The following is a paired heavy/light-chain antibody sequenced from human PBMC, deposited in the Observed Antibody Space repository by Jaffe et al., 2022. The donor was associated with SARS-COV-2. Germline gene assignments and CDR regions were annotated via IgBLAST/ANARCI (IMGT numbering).Heavy chain of an antibody. J-gene: IGHJ6*02. CDR1: GGSISSYY. Sequence: QVQLQESGPGLVKPSETLSLTCTVSGGSISSYYWSWIRQPPGKALQWIGYGYYSGTTYYNPSLKSRVTISVDTSKNQFSLRLNSVTAADTAVYYCARGLGYDSGSHSLGVWGQGTTVIVSS. CDR2: GYYSGTT. CDR3: ARGLGYDSGSHSLGV. D-gene: IGHD3-10*01. V-gene: IGHV4-59*01.
Light chain of an antibody. CDR3: SSYTSSRTLV. CDR2: DVI. CDR1: SIDVGGYDY. J-gene: IGLJ3*02. V-gene: IGLV2-14*03. Sequence: QSALTQPASVSGSPGQSITISCTGTSIDVGGYDYVSWYQQHPAKAPKLIIYDVISRPSGVSYRFSGSKSDNTASLTISGLQAEDEADYYCSSYTSSRTLVFGGGTRLTVL.